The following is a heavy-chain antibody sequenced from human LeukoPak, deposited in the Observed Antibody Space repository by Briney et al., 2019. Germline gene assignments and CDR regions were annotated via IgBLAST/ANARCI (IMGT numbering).Heavy chain of an antibody. J-gene: IGHJ4*02. CDR2: ISAYNGNT. Sequence: ASVKVSCKASGYTFTSYGISWVRQAPGQGLECMGWISAYNGNTNYAQKLQGRVTMTTDTSTSTAYMELRSLRSDDTAVYYCARAKLLLLPRDYWGQGTLVTVSS. CDR3: ARAKLLLLPRDY. CDR1: GYTFTSYG. V-gene: IGHV1-18*01. D-gene: IGHD3-10*01.